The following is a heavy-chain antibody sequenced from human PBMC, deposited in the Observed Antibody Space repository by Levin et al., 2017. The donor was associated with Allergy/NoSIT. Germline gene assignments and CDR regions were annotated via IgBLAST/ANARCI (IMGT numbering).Heavy chain of an antibody. Sequence: GASVKVSCKASGYTFTDYYMHWVRQAPGQGLEWMGWIYPYSGGSNYAQNFQGRVTMTRDTSISTAYMELSRLRSDDTAVYYCARELNVVVPTASSYYYYGMDVWGQGTTVTVSS. V-gene: IGHV1-2*02. CDR2: IYPYSGGS. J-gene: IGHJ6*02. CDR1: GYTFTDYY. D-gene: IGHD2-2*01. CDR3: ARELNVVVPTASSYYYYGMDV.